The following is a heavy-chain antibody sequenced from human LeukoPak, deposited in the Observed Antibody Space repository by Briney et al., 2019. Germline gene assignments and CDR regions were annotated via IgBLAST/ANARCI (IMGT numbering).Heavy chain of an antibody. D-gene: IGHD3-22*01. CDR2: IYYSGST. CDR3: ARDQSGWLLPEYYFDY. J-gene: IGHJ4*02. V-gene: IGHV4-59*12. Sequence: SETLSLTCTVSGGSISSYYWSWIRQPPGKGLEWIGYIYYSGSTNYNPSLKSRVTISVDTSKNQFSLKLSSVTAADTAVYYCARDQSGWLLPEYYFDYWGQGTLVTVSS. CDR1: GGSISSYY.